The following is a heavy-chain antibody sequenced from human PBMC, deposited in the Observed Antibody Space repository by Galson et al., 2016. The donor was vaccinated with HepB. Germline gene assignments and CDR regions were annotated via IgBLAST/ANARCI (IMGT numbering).Heavy chain of an antibody. CDR2: INQDASEK. D-gene: IGHD2-15*01. Sequence: SLRLSCAGSGFTFSSNWWMSWVRQAPGKGLEWVANINQDASEKNYVDSVKGRFIISGVDAKNSLYLQMNSRRAEYPAMYYWARESTAYSGWGQGTLVTGSS. CDR1: GFTFSSNW. CDR3: ARESTAYSG. V-gene: IGHV3-7*03. J-gene: IGHJ4*02.